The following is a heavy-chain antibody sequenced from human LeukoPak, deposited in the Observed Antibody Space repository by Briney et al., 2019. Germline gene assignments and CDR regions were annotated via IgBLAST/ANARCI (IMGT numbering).Heavy chain of an antibody. J-gene: IGHJ4*02. CDR2: ITANGGRT. CDR1: GFTFSSNA. D-gene: IGHD3-10*01. V-gene: IGHV3-23*01. CDR3: AKDGAAPGSGGDYFDY. Sequence: GGSLRLSCAASGFTFSSNAMTWVRQAPGKGLEWVSVITANGGRTYYADSVKGRFTISRDNSKNTLSLQMNSLRADDTAVYYCAKDGAAPGSGGDYFDYWGQGTLVTVSS.